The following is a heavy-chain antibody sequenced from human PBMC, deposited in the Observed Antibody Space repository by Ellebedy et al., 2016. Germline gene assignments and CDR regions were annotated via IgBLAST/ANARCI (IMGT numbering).Heavy chain of an antibody. Sequence: GGSLRLSCAASGFTFSDYYMSWIRQAPGKGLEWVAYISGSSSAIYYADSVKGRFTISRDNAKNSLYLQMNSLRAEDTAVYYCARDFPPKIAVAGTSYYYGMDVWGQGTTVTVSS. J-gene: IGHJ6*02. CDR1: GFTFSDYY. CDR3: ARDFPPKIAVAGTSYYYGMDV. D-gene: IGHD6-19*01. V-gene: IGHV3-11*04. CDR2: ISGSSSAI.